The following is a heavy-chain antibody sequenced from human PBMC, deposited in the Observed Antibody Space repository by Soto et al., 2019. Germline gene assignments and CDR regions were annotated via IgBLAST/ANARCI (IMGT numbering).Heavy chain of an antibody. D-gene: IGHD2-15*01. CDR1: GGPISSYY. Sequence: SETLSLTCTVSGGPISSYYWSWIRQPPGKGLEWIGYIYYSGSTNYNPSLKSRVTISVDTSKNQFSLKLSSVTAADTAVYCCARDRYCSGGSCRNPNDAFDIWGRGTMVTVSS. CDR2: IYYSGST. J-gene: IGHJ3*02. CDR3: ARDRYCSGGSCRNPNDAFDI. V-gene: IGHV4-59*12.